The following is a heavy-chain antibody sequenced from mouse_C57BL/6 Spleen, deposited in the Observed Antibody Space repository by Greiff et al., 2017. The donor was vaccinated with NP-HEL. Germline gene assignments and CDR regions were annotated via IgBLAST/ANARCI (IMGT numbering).Heavy chain of an antibody. J-gene: IGHJ1*03. D-gene: IGHD1-1*01. V-gene: IGHV1-53*01. Sequence: QVQLQQPGTELVKPGASVKLSCKASGYTFTSYWMHWVKQRPGQGLEWIGNINPSNGGTNYNEKFKSKATLTVDKSSSTAYMQLSSLTSEDSAVYYCARFGDYYGSSYGYWYFDVWGTGTTVTVSS. CDR2: INPSNGGT. CDR1: GYTFTSYW. CDR3: ARFGDYYGSSYGYWYFDV.